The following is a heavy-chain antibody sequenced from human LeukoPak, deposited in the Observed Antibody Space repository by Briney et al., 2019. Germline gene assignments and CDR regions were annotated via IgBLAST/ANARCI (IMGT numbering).Heavy chain of an antibody. CDR3: ARRRRGIQLWLRGPFDY. D-gene: IGHD5-18*01. V-gene: IGHV4-34*01. CDR2: INHSGST. J-gene: IGHJ4*02. CDR1: GGSFSGYY. Sequence: SETLSLTCAVYGGSFSGYYWSWIRQPPGKGLEWIGEINHSGSTNYNPSLKSRVTISVDTSKNQFSLKLSSVTAADTAVYYCARRRRGIQLWLRGPFDYWGQGTLVTVSS.